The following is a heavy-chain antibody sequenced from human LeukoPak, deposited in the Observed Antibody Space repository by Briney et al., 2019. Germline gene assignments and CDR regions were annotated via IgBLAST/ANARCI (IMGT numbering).Heavy chain of an antibody. CDR1: RGSIAGDTHY. J-gene: IGHJ4*02. CDR2: VYYSGST. D-gene: IGHD4-17*01. V-gene: IGHV4-39*01. CDR3: ARHALYGEHLTPLDW. Sequence: PSETPSLTCTVSRGSIAGDTHYWGWIRQPPGRGLEWIGNVYYSGSTYYNPSFRSRLTISVDTSKNQFSLRLTSVTAADTGIYSCARHALYGEHLTPLDWWGPGTLVIVSS.